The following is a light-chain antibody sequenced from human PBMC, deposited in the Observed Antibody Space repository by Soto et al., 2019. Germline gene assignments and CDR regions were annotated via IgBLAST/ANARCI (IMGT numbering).Light chain of an antibody. CDR2: GAS. V-gene: IGKV3-20*01. J-gene: IGKJ5*01. CDR3: QQYGSSPPSST. CDR1: QRVSSGY. Sequence: ELVLTQSPGTLSLSPGDSATLSCRASQRVSSGYLAWYQQKPGQAPRLLIYGASNRATDIPERFSGRGSGTDFTLNISRLEPEDFAVYYCQQYGSSPPSSTFGQGTRLEIK.